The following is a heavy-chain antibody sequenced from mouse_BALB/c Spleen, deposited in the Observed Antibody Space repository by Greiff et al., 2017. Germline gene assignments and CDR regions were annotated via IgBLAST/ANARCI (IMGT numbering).Heavy chain of an antibody. V-gene: IGHV1S16*01. CDR3: TISMGGYPDY. Sequence: QVQLQQPGAELVKPGASVTLSCKASGYTFTSYYMYWVKQRPGQGLEWIGGINPSNGGTNFNEKCKRKGTLTVVKSSSTAYMQLSSLTSEDSAVYYCTISMGGYPDYWGQGTTLTVSS. CDR1: GYTFTSYY. D-gene: IGHD2-2*01. J-gene: IGHJ2*01. CDR2: INPSNGGT.